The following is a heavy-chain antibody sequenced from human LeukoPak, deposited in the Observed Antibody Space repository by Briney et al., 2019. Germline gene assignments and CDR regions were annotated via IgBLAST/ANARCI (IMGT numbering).Heavy chain of an antibody. V-gene: IGHV4-39*07. D-gene: IGHD3-3*01. J-gene: IGHJ3*02. Sequence: PSETLSPTRTVSGGSISSSSYYWGWIRQPPGKGLERIGSIYYSGSTYYNPSLKSRVTISVDTSKNQFSLKLSSVTAADTAVYYCAREVPSNYDFWSGYYSAFDIWGQGTMVTVSS. CDR1: GGSISSSSYY. CDR2: IYYSGST. CDR3: AREVPSNYDFWSGYYSAFDI.